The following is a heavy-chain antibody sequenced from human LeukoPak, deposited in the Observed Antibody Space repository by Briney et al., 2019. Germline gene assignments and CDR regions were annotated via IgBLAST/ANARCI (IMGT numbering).Heavy chain of an antibody. CDR3: ARVGAVDSSGWYGWFDP. V-gene: IGHV4-34*01. D-gene: IGHD6-19*01. J-gene: IGHJ5*02. CDR1: GGSFSGYY. CDR2: INHSGST. Sequence: PSETLSLTCAVYGGSFSGYYWSWIRQPPGKGLEWIGEINHSGSTNYNPSLKSRVTISVDTSKNQFSLKLSSVTAADTAVYYCARVGAVDSSGWYGWFDPWGQGTLVSVSS.